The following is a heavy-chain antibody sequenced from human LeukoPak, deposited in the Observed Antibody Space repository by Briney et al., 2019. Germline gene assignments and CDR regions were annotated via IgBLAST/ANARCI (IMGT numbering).Heavy chain of an antibody. D-gene: IGHD3-22*01. J-gene: IGHJ4*02. CDR3: ARVSDYDSTGYLY. V-gene: IGHV3-21*01. Sequence: PGGSLRLSCAASGFTFSSYSMNWVRQAPGKGLEWVSSISSSSSYIYYADSMKGRFTISRDNAKNSLYLQMNSLRAEDTAVYYCARVSDYDSTGYLYWGQGTLVTVSS. CDR2: ISSSSSYI. CDR1: GFTFSSYS.